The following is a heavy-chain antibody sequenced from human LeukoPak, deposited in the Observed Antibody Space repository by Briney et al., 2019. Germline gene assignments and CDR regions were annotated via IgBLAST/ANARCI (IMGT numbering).Heavy chain of an antibody. J-gene: IGHJ5*02. Sequence: GGSLRLSCVASGFTFSGYGMSWVRQAPGKGLEWVSGIGTSGSSRYYADSVKGRFTISRDNSKNTLFLQMNSLRAEDTAVYYCTRAPEGPEYSFNWRFGYNWFDPWGQGTLVTVSS. CDR3: TRAPEGPEYSFNWRFGYNWFDP. V-gene: IGHV3-23*01. D-gene: IGHD1-1*01. CDR1: GFTFSGYG. CDR2: IGTSGSSR.